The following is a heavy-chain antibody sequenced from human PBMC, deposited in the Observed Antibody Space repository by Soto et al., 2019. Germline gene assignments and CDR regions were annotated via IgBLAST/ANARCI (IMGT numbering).Heavy chain of an antibody. CDR3: ARATRTWFDP. D-gene: IGHD4-17*01. V-gene: IGHV6-1*01. Sequence: PSQTLSLTCAISGDSVSSNSATWNWIRQSPLRGLEWLGRTYYRSKWYNEYAVSVKSRITINPDTSKNQFSLQLNSVTPEDTAVYYCARATRTWFDPWGQGTLVTVSS. CDR1: GDSVSSNSAT. J-gene: IGHJ5*02. CDR2: TYYRSKWYN.